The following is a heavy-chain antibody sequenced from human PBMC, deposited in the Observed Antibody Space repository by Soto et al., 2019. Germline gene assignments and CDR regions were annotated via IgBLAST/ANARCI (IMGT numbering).Heavy chain of an antibody. Sequence: LSLTCAVSDASISSTNWWSWVRQSPEKGLEWIGEIFRSGSTNYNPSLKSRVTISVDKSKSQFSLKLTSVTAADTAVYYCARYSHNWFPTEGMDVWGQGTMVTVSS. V-gene: IGHV4-4*02. D-gene: IGHD6-13*01. CDR3: ARYSHNWFPTEGMDV. CDR2: IFRSGST. J-gene: IGHJ6*02. CDR1: DASISSTNW.